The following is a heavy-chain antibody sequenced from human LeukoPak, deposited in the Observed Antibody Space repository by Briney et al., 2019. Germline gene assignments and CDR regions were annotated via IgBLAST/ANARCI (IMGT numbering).Heavy chain of an antibody. Sequence: GGSLRLSCAASGFTFSSYEMKRVRQAPGKGLEWVSYISSGSSSTYYADSVKGRFTISRDNAKNSLNLQMSSLRVEDTAVYYCARVQQPSGIQGYYYGMDVWGQGTTVTVSS. CDR1: GFTFSSYE. V-gene: IGHV3-48*03. CDR3: ARVQQPSGIQGYYYGMDV. D-gene: IGHD6-13*01. CDR2: ISSGSSST. J-gene: IGHJ6*02.